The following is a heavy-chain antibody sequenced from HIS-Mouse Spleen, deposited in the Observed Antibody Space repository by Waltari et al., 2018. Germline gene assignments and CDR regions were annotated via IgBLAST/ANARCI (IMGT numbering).Heavy chain of an antibody. J-gene: IGHJ4*02. CDR1: GFSFDDYA. CDR3: AKDGRSLNY. Sequence: EVQLVESGGGLVQHGWSLRLSSAASGFSFDDYAMHWVRQAPGKGLEWVSGISWNSGSIGYADSVKGRFTISRDNAKNSLYLQMNSLRAEDTALYYCAKDGRSLNYWGQGTLVTVSS. CDR2: ISWNSGSI. V-gene: IGHV3-9*01.